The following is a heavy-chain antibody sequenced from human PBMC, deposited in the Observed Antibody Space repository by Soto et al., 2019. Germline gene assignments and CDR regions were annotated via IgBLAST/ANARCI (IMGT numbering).Heavy chain of an antibody. V-gene: IGHV3-23*01. D-gene: IGHD5-18*01. J-gene: IGHJ6*02. CDR3: AKRNTAMVYGMDV. CDR2: ISGSGGST. CDR1: GFTFRSYA. Sequence: GWYLILSCAASGFTFRSYAMRWVRQAPGKGLEWVSAISGSGGSTYYADSVKGRFTIYRDNSKNTLYLQMNSLRAEDTAVYYCAKRNTAMVYGMDVWGQGTTVTVSS.